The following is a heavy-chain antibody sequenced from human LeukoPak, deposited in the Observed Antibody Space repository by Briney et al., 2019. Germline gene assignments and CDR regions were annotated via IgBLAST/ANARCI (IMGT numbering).Heavy chain of an antibody. CDR1: GYTFTGYY. D-gene: IGHD6-19*01. J-gene: IGHJ4*02. CDR2: FDPEDGET. CDR3: ATTHQAVAGLSTFDY. V-gene: IGHV1-24*01. Sequence: ASVKVSCKASGYTFTGYYTHWVRQAPGKGLEWMGGFDPEDGETIYAQKFQGRVTMTEDTSTDTAYMELSSLRSEDTAVYYCATTHQAVAGLSTFDYWGQGTLVTVSS.